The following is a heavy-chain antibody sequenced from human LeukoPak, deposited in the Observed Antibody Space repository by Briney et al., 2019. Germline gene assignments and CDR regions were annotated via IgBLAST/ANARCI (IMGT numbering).Heavy chain of an antibody. CDR2: INSSSSYI. CDR3: ARADCSGGSCHVRYYYGMDV. D-gene: IGHD2-15*01. CDR1: GFTFSSYS. J-gene: IGHJ6*02. V-gene: IGHV3-21*01. Sequence: GGSLSLSCAASGFTFSSYSMNWVRQPPGKGLEWVSSINSSSSYIYYPDSVKGRSTISRGNAKNSLYLQMNSLRAEDTAVYYCARADCSGGSCHVRYYYGMDVWGQGTTVTVSS.